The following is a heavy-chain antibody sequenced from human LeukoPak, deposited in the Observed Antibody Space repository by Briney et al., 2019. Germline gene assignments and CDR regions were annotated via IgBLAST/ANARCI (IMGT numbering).Heavy chain of an antibody. V-gene: IGHV3-74*01. CDR3: ARAGYSSGWYYFDY. CDR2: SKNDGRST. D-gene: IGHD6-19*01. CDR1: GFIFSTYG. J-gene: IGHJ4*02. Sequence: EGSLRLSCAASGFIFSTYGMHWVRLAPGKGLVWVSRSKNDGRSTSYADSVKGRFTISRDSAKNTLFLQMDSLRAEDTAVYYCARAGYSSGWYYFDYWGQGTLVTVSS.